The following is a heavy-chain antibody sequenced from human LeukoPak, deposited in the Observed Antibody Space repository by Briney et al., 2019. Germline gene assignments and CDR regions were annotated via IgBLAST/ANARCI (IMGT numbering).Heavy chain of an antibody. CDR2: ISSSGSTI. Sequence: GGSLRLSCAASGFTFSSYSMNWVRQAPGKGLEWVSYISSSGSTIYYADSVKGRFTISRDNAKNSLYLQMNSLRAEDTAVYYCARTYYYDSSGTAFDYWGQGTLVTVSS. CDR1: GFTFSSYS. J-gene: IGHJ4*02. D-gene: IGHD3-22*01. CDR3: ARTYYYDSSGTAFDY. V-gene: IGHV3-48*04.